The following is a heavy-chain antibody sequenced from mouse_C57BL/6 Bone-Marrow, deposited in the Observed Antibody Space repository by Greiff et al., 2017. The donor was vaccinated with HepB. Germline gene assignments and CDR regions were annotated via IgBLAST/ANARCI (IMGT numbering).Heavy chain of an antibody. CDR1: GYTFTSYW. CDR3: ARGGDGYPFAY. D-gene: IGHD2-3*01. CDR2: IYPGSGST. V-gene: IGHV1-55*01. J-gene: IGHJ3*01. Sequence: QVQLKQPGAELVKPGASVKMSCKASGYTFTSYWITWVKQRPGQGLEWIGDIYPGSGSTNYNEKFKSKATLTVDTSSSTAYRQLSSLTSEDSAVYYCARGGDGYPFAYWGQGTLVTVSA.